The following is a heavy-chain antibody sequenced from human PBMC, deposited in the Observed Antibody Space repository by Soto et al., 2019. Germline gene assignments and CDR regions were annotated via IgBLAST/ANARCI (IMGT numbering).Heavy chain of an antibody. V-gene: IGHV3-48*02. CDR3: ARDFGHGYYLDY. CDR1: GFSFSNYN. D-gene: IGHD3-3*01. Sequence: PGGSLRLSCVASGFSFSNYNMNWVRQAPGKGLEWVSYITDSSDTVHYADSVRGRFTISRDNAGSSLYLQMNSLRDEDTAAYFCARDFGHGYYLDYWGRGTLVTVSS. J-gene: IGHJ4*02. CDR2: ITDSSDTV.